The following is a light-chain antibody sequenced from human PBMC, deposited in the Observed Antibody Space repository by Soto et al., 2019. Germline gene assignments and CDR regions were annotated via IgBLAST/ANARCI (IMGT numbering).Light chain of an antibody. V-gene: IGLV2-11*01. CDR2: AVT. J-gene: IGLJ1*01. CDR3: CSYAGSYTHYV. Sequence: QSVLTQPRSVSGSPGQSVTISCTGTSSDVGGYNYVSWYQQYPGKATKVMIYAVTKRPAGVPDRISGSKSGNTASLTISGLQAEDEADYYCCSYAGSYTHYVFGTGTKVTVL. CDR1: SSDVGGYNY.